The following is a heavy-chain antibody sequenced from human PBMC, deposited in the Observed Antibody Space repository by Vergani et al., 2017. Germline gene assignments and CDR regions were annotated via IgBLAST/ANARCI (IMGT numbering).Heavy chain of an antibody. CDR3: ASPVTTLEHDAAFDI. CDR2: INHSGST. J-gene: IGHJ3*02. CDR1: GGSFSGYY. V-gene: IGHV4-34*01. D-gene: IGHD4-17*01. Sequence: QVQLQQWGAGLLKPSETLSLTCAVYGGSFSGYYWNWIRQPPGMGLEWIGEINHSGSTNYNPSLKSRVTISVDTSKNHFSLKLTSVTAADTAVDYCASPVTTLEHDAAFDIWGQGTMVTVSS.